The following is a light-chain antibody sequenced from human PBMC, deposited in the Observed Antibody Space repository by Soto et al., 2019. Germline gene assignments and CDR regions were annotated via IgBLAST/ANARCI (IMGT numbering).Light chain of an antibody. CDR1: SSNIGGGYD. J-gene: IGLJ6*01. CDR2: GKN. Sequence: QSALTQPPSVSEAPGQRVTISCTGSSSNIGGGYDVHWFQQLPGTAPKLLFYGKNNRPSGVPDRFAGPTSGTSASLAITGLQTEDEAISYGQSYDASLRGYVFGTGTQLTVL. CDR3: QSYDASLRGYV. V-gene: IGLV1-40*01.